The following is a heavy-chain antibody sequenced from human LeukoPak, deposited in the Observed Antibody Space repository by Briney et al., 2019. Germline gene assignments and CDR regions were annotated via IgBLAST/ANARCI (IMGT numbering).Heavy chain of an antibody. CDR1: GGSISSSSYY. D-gene: IGHD3-3*01. V-gene: IGHV4-39*01. J-gene: IGHJ4*02. Sequence: SETLSLTCTVSGGSISSSSYYWGWIRQPPGKGLEWIGSIYYSGSTYYNPSLKSRVTISVDTSKNQFSLKLSSVTAADTAVYYCARWYCTPYYDFWSGIDDTKYYFDYWGQGTLVTVSS. CDR3: ARWYCTPYYDFWSGIDDTKYYFDY. CDR2: IYYSGST.